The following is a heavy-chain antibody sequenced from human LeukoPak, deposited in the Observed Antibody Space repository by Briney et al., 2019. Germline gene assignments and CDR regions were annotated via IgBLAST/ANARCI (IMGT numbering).Heavy chain of an antibody. V-gene: IGHV4-59*12. Sequence: SETLSLTCTVSGGSISSYYWSWIRQPPGKGLEWIGYIYYSGSTNYNPSLKSRVTISVDTSKNQFSLKLNSVTAADTAVYYCARGESHWDSYYCTDVWGKGTRSPSP. J-gene: IGHJ6*03. CDR1: GGSISSYY. CDR2: IYYSGST. CDR3: ARGESHWDSYYCTDV. D-gene: IGHD7-27*01.